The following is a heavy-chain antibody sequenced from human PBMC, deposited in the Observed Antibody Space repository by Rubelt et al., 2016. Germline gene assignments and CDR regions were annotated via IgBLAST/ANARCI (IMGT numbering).Heavy chain of an antibody. V-gene: IGHV4-34*01. CDR3: AGVATIAGEDDY. D-gene: IGHD5-12*01. Sequence: QVQLQQWGAGLLKPSETLSLTCAVYGGSFSGYYWSWIRQPPGKGLEWIGEINHSGSTNYNPSLKSRVTISVDTSKNQFSLKLSSVTAADTAVYYCAGVATIAGEDDYWGQGTLVTVSS. CDR2: INHSGST. J-gene: IGHJ4*02. CDR1: GGSFSGYY.